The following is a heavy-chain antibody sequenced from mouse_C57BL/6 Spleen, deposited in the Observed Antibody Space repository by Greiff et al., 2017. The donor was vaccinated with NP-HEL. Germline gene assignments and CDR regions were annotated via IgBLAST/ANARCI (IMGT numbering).Heavy chain of an antibody. CDR2: IHPSDSDT. D-gene: IGHD1-1*01. CDR1: GYTFTSYW. J-gene: IGHJ2*01. CDR3: ALYYYGSPYFDY. Sequence: QVQLKQPGAELVKPGASVKVSCKASGYTFTSYWMHWVKQRPGQGLEWIGRIHPSDSDTNYNQKFKGKATLTVDKSSSTAYMQLSSLTSEDSAVYYCALYYYGSPYFDYWGQGTTLTVAS. V-gene: IGHV1-74*01.